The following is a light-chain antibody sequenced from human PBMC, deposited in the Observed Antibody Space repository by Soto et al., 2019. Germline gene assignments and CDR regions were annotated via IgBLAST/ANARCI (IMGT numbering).Light chain of an antibody. CDR1: QSVSSSY. Sequence: EIVLTQSAGTLSLSPGERATLSFMASQSVSSSYLAWYQQKPGQVPRLLMYAASSRATGIPDRFSGSGSGTDFTLTISRLEAEDFAVYYCQQSSSSPITFGQGTRLEIK. V-gene: IGKV3-20*01. CDR3: QQSSSSPIT. J-gene: IGKJ5*01. CDR2: AAS.